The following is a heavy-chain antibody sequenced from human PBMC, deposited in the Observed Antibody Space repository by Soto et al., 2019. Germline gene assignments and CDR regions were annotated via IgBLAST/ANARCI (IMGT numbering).Heavy chain of an antibody. D-gene: IGHD3-22*01. V-gene: IGHV5-51*01. J-gene: IGHJ6*02. Sequence: GESLKISCKGSGYSFTSYWIGWVRQMPGKGLEWMGIIYPGDSDTKYSPSFQGQVTISADKSISTAYLQWSSLKASDTAMYYCARSEDYYDSSGYGPYYYGMDVWGQGTTVTVSS. CDR1: GYSFTSYW. CDR2: IYPGDSDT. CDR3: ARSEDYYDSSGYGPYYYGMDV.